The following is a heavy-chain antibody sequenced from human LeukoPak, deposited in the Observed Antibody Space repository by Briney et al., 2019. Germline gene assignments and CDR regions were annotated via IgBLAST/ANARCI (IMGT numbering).Heavy chain of an antibody. CDR2: IYYSGST. CDR3: ARSRGVATPVDS. J-gene: IGHJ4*02. CDR1: GVSISSSSHY. V-gene: IGHV4-39*01. Sequence: SETLSLTCTVSGVSISSSSHYWGWIRQPPGKGLEWIGSIYYSGSTYYNPSLKSRVTISVDTSKNQFSLKVSPVTAADTAVYYCARSRGVATPVDSWGQGTLVTVSS. D-gene: IGHD5-12*01.